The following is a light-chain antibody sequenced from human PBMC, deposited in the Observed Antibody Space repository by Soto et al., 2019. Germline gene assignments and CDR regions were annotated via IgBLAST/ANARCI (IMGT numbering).Light chain of an antibody. Sequence: DIQMTQSPSSLSASVGDRFTITCRASQIISSYLNWYQQKPWKAPKLLIYAASSLQSGVPSRFSGSGSGTDFTLTISSLQPEDFATYYCQQYKSYPWTFGQGTTVDIK. CDR1: QIISSY. V-gene: IGKV1-39*01. CDR3: QQYKSYPWT. CDR2: AAS. J-gene: IGKJ1*01.